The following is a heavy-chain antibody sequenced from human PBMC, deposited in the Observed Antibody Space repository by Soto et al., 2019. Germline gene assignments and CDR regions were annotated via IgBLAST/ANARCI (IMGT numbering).Heavy chain of an antibody. CDR3: ARDRARYCSGGSCSDFDH. CDR2: IIPIFGTA. J-gene: IGHJ4*02. V-gene: IGHV1-69*13. CDR1: GGTFSSYA. Sequence: SVKVSCKASGGTFSSYAISWVRQAPGQGLEWMGGIIPIFGTANYAQKFQGRVTITADESTSTAYMELSSLRSEDTAVYYCARDRARYCSGGSCSDFDHWGQGTLVTVSS. D-gene: IGHD2-15*01.